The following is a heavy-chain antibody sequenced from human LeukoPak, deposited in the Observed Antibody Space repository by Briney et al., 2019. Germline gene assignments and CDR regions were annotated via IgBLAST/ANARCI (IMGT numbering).Heavy chain of an antibody. Sequence: ASVKVSCKASGYTFTSYGISWVRQAPGQGLEWMGWISAYYGNTNYAQKLQGRVTMTTDTSTSTAYMELRSLRSDDTAVYYCARVPGYSSGWYPIDYWGQGTLVTVSS. V-gene: IGHV1-18*01. CDR3: ARVPGYSSGWYPIDY. CDR2: ISAYYGNT. D-gene: IGHD6-19*01. CDR1: GYTFTSYG. J-gene: IGHJ4*02.